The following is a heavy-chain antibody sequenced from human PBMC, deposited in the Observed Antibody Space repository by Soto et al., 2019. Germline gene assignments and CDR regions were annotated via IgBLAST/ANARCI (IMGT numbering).Heavy chain of an antibody. CDR1: GGSISSYY. J-gene: IGHJ4*02. D-gene: IGHD2-8*01. CDR3: ARDRGCTNGVCYAFDY. Sequence: PSETLSLTCTVSGGSISSYYWSWIRQPPGKGLEWIGYIYYSGSTNYNPSLKSRVTISVDTSKNQFSLKLSSVTAADTAVYYCARDRGCTNGVCYAFDYWGQGTLVTVSS. CDR2: IYYSGST. V-gene: IGHV4-59*01.